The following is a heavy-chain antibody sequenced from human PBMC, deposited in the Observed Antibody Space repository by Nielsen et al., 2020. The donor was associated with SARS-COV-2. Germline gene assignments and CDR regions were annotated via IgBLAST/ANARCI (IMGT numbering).Heavy chain of an antibody. CDR3: ATALKQYSSSWYGGSDNWFDP. Sequence: GESLKISCAASGFTFSDYYMSWIRQAPGKGLEWVSYISRSGSTIYYADSVKGRFTISRDNAKNSLYLQMNSLRAEDTAVYYCATALKQYSSSWYGGSDNWFDPWGQGTLVTVSS. D-gene: IGHD6-13*01. CDR2: ISRSGSTI. CDR1: GFTFSDYY. J-gene: IGHJ5*02. V-gene: IGHV3-11*01.